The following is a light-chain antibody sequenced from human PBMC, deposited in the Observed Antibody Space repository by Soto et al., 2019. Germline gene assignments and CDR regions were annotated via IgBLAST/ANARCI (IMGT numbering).Light chain of an antibody. Sequence: QSALTQPASVSGSPGQSITISCTGTSSDVGGYKYVSWYQQHPGKAPKLIIYEVSHRPSGVSNRFSGSKSDNTASLTISGLQAEDEADYYCSSYTSSSTVVFGGGTKPTVL. J-gene: IGLJ2*01. CDR2: EVS. CDR3: SSYTSSSTVV. CDR1: SSDVGGYKY. V-gene: IGLV2-14*01.